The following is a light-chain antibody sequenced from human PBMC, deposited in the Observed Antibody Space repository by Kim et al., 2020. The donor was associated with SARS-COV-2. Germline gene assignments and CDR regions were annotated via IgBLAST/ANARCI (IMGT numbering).Light chain of an antibody. CDR1: SGHSSYA. J-gene: IGLJ2*01. CDR3: QTWGTGIHVV. V-gene: IGLV4-69*01. CDR2: LNSDGSH. Sequence: VKLTCTLRSGHSSYAVACHQQQPEKGPRYLMKLNSDGSHSKGDGIPDRFSGSSSGAERYLPISSLQSEDEADYYCQTWGTGIHVVFGGGTQLTVL.